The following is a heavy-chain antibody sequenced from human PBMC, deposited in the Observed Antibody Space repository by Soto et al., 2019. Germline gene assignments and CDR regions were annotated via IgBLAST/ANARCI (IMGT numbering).Heavy chain of an antibody. Sequence: SETLSLTCTVSGGSISSSSYYWGWIRQPPGKGLEWIGSIYYSGSTYYNPSLKSRVTISVDTSKNQFSLKLSSVTAEDTAVYYWASPGYYGWGSYYSRDYYYGMDVWGQGPTVPVSS. CDR3: ASPGYYGWGSYYSRDYYYGMDV. CDR2: IYYSGST. J-gene: IGHJ6*02. CDR1: GGSISSSSYY. V-gene: IGHV4-39*01. D-gene: IGHD3-10*01.